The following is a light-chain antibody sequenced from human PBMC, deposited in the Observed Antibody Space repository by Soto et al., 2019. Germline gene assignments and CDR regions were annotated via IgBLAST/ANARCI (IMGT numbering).Light chain of an antibody. CDR1: QSLLHSNGYNY. CDR2: LGS. J-gene: IGKJ2*01. CDR3: MQALQTSYT. V-gene: IGKV2-28*01. Sequence: DIVMTQSPLSLPVTPGEPASISCRSSQSLLHSNGYNYLDWYLQKPGQSPQLLIYLGSNRASGVPDRFSGSGSGTDFTLKISRVEAEDVGVYYCMQALQTSYTFGQGTNLEIK.